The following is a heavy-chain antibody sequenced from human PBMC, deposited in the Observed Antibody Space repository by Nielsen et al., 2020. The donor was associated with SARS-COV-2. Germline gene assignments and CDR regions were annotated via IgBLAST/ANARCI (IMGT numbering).Heavy chain of an antibody. Sequence: GGSLRLSCVASGFTFSSYGIHWVRQAPGKGLDWVAVMSYDGSLKFYADSVKGRFTISRDNAKNSMSLQMNSLRVEDTAVYYCARDWSRAADVWGQGTMVTVSS. CDR3: ARDWSRAADV. J-gene: IGHJ3*01. CDR1: GFTFSSYG. V-gene: IGHV3-30*03. CDR2: MSYDGSLK. D-gene: IGHD2-15*01.